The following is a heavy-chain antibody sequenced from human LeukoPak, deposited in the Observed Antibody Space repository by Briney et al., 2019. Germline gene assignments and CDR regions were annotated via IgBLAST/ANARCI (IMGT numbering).Heavy chain of an antibody. CDR3: ARDRGYCSSTSRRRVWFDP. CDR1: GYTFTSYA. Sequence: GASVKVSCKASGYTFTSYAMHCVRQAPGKRLEWMGWINAGNGNTKYSQKFQGRVTITRDTSASTAYMELSSLRSEDTAVDYCARDRGYCSSTSRRRVWFDPWGQGTLVTVSS. V-gene: IGHV1-3*01. J-gene: IGHJ5*02. CDR2: INAGNGNT. D-gene: IGHD2-2*01.